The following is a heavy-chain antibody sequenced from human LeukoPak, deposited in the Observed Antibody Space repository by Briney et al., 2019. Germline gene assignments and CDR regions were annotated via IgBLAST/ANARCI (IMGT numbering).Heavy chain of an antibody. CDR2: IYSGGST. J-gene: IGHJ4*02. D-gene: IGHD3-22*01. Sequence: GGSLRLSCAASGFTVSSNYMSWVRQAPGKGLEWVSVIYSGGSTYYADSVKGRFTISRDNSRNTLYLQMNSLRAEDTAVYYCAGYDSSGYYYNWGQGTLVTVSS. CDR1: GFTVSSNY. CDR3: AGYDSSGYYYN. V-gene: IGHV3-53*01.